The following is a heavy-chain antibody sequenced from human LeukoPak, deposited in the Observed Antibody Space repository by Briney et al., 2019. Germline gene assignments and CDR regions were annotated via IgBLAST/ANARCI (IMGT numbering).Heavy chain of an antibody. J-gene: IGHJ6*02. CDR2: IKQDGSEK. D-gene: IGHD5-18*01. CDR1: GFTFSSYW. Sequence: PGKSLRLSCAASGFTFSSYWMSWVRQAPGKGLEWVANIKQDGSEKYYVDSVKGRFTISRDNAKNSLYLQMNSLRAEDTAVYYCARAMVQLWSYYYYYGMDVWGQGTTVTVSS. CDR3: ARAMVQLWSYYYYYGMDV. V-gene: IGHV3-7*03.